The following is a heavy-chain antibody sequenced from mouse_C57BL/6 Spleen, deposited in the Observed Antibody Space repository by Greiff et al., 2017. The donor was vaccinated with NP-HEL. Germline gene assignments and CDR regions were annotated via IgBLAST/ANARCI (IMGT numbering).Heavy chain of an antibody. CDR3: ARSLYYGVDY. CDR1: GYTFTDYN. Sequence: EVKLVESGPELVKPGASVKMSCKASGYTFTDYNMHWVKQSHGKSLEWIGYINPNNGGTSYNQKFKGKATLTVNKSSSTAYMELRSLTSEDSAVYYCARSLYYGVDYWGQGTTLTVSS. V-gene: IGHV1-22*01. D-gene: IGHD2-13*01. J-gene: IGHJ2*01. CDR2: INPNNGGT.